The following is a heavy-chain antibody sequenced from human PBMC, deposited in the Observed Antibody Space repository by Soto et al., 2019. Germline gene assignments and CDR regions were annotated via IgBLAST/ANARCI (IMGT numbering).Heavy chain of an antibody. Sequence: EVQLVESGGGLVQPGGSLRLSCAASGFTFSSYWMHWVRQAPGKGLVWVSRINSDGSSTSYADSVKGRFTISRDNAKNTLYLQMNSLRAEDTAVYYCARDDDLRYFDWLPWRDPDYYGMDVWGQGTTVTVSS. V-gene: IGHV3-74*01. D-gene: IGHD3-9*01. J-gene: IGHJ6*02. CDR1: GFTFSSYW. CDR2: INSDGSST. CDR3: ARDDDLRYFDWLPWRDPDYYGMDV.